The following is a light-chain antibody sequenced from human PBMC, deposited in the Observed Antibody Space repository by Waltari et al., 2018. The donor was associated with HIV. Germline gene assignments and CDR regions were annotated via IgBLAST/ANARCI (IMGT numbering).Light chain of an antibody. J-gene: IGLJ2*01. Sequence: QSVLTQPPSVSGAPGQRVAISCTGSSPTIGAGYDVHWSQQLPGPAPKLLIYDNDARPSGVPDRFSGSKSGTSASLAITGLQAEDEADYYCQSFDNSLSGPRGVFGGGTKLTVL. CDR1: SPTIGAGYD. V-gene: IGLV1-40*01. CDR2: DND. CDR3: QSFDNSLSGPRGV.